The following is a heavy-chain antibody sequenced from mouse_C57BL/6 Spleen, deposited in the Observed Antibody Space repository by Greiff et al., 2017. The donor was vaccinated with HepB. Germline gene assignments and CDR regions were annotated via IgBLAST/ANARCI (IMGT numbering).Heavy chain of an antibody. Sequence: EVQLQQSGPELVKPGASVKISCKASGYTFTDYYMNWVKQSHGKSLEWIGDINPNNGGTSYNQKFKGKATLTVDKSSSTAYMELRSLTSEDSAVYYCARSKGSSYPWFAYWGQGTLVTVSA. J-gene: IGHJ3*01. CDR3: ARSKGSSYPWFAY. D-gene: IGHD1-1*01. CDR2: INPNNGGT. V-gene: IGHV1-26*01. CDR1: GYTFTDYY.